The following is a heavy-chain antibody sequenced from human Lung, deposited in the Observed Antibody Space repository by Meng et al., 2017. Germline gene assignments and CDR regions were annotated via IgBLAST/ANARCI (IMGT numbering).Heavy chain of an antibody. J-gene: IGHJ4*02. D-gene: IGHD4-11*01. CDR1: GGSFSDYY. Sequence: QVQPPPWGAGTLKPSATLSLTCVVSGGSFSDYYWSWIRQPPGKGLDWIGEINHSGSTNYNPSLESRATISVDTSQNNLSLKLSSVTAADSAVYYCARGPTTMAHDFDYWGQGTLVTVSS. V-gene: IGHV4-34*01. CDR3: ARGPTTMAHDFDY. CDR2: INHSGST.